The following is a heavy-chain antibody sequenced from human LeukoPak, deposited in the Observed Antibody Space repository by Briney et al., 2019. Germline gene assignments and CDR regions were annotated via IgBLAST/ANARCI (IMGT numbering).Heavy chain of an antibody. CDR3: ASHTVVRGVIITPYYFDY. D-gene: IGHD3-10*01. J-gene: IGHJ4*02. Sequence: PSETLSLTCTVSGGSISSSSYYWGWIRQPPGKGLGWIGSIYYSGSTYYNPSLKSRVTISVDTSKNQFSLKLSSVTAADTAVYYCASHTVVRGVIITPYYFDYRGQGTLVTVSS. CDR2: IYYSGST. V-gene: IGHV4-39*07. CDR1: GGSISSSSYY.